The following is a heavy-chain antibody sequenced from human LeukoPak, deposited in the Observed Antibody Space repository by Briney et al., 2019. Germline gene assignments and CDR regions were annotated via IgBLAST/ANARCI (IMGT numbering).Heavy chain of an antibody. Sequence: GESLKISCKGSGYSFTSYRIGWVRQMPGKGLEWMGIIYPGDSDTRYSPSFQGQVTISADKSISTAYLQWSSLKASDTAMYCARRFGGNSAHDAFDIWGQGTMVTVSS. D-gene: IGHD4-23*01. CDR1: GYSFTSYR. CDR2: IYPGDSDT. J-gene: IGHJ3*02. V-gene: IGHV5-51*01. CDR3: ARRFGGNSAHDAFDI.